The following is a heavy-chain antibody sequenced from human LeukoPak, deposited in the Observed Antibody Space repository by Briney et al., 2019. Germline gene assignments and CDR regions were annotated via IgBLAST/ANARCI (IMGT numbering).Heavy chain of an antibody. Sequence: GGSLRLPCAASGFTLSTYGMNWVRQAPGKGLEWVSVIYSGGSTYYADSLKGRFTISRDNAKNSLYLQMNSLRAEDTAVYYCATEQLAAAGTVLDYWGQGTLVTVSS. CDR1: GFTLSTYG. CDR3: ATEQLAAAGTVLDY. D-gene: IGHD6-13*01. J-gene: IGHJ4*02. CDR2: IYSGGST. V-gene: IGHV3-66*01.